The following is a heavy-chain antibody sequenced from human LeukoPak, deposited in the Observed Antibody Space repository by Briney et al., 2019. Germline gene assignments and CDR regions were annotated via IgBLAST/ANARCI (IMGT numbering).Heavy chain of an antibody. CDR2: IYHTGST. J-gene: IGHJ5*02. Sequence: PSETPSLTCTVPGASISSGTYSWSWIRQPPGEGLEWIGYIYHTGSTYYNPSLKGRVTISVDRSKNQFSLNLNFVTAADTALYYCARGDGSGSGRWFDPWGQGTLITVSS. V-gene: IGHV4-30-2*01. CDR3: ARGDGSGSGRWFDP. CDR1: GASISSGTYS. D-gene: IGHD3-10*01.